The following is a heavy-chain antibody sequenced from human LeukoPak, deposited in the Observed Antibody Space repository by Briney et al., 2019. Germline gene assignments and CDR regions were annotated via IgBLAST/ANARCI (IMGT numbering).Heavy chain of an antibody. V-gene: IGHV1-2*02. CDR3: ARAGGYCGSTSCYSGYYYYFMDV. CDR2: INPKSGVT. D-gene: IGHD2-2*01. Sequence: GASVKVSCKASGYTFTDYYLHWVRQAPGQGLEWMGWINPKSGVTDSQMKFQGRVTLTRDTSITAAYMELISLTSDDAAVYYCARAGGYCGSTSCYSGYYYYFMDVWGKGTTVTVSS. J-gene: IGHJ6*03. CDR1: GYTFTDYY.